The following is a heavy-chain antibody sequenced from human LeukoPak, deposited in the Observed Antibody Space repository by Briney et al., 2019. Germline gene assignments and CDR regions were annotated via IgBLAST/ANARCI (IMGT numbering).Heavy chain of an antibody. Sequence: GASVKVSCKVSGYTLTELSMHWVRQAPGKGLEWMGGFDPEGGETIYAQKFQGRVTMTEDTSTDTAYMELSSLRSEDTAAYYCATTYPSIAARLWHPPDYWGQGTLVTVSS. CDR1: GYTLTELS. J-gene: IGHJ4*02. D-gene: IGHD6-6*01. CDR3: ATTYPSIAARLWHPPDY. V-gene: IGHV1-24*01. CDR2: FDPEGGET.